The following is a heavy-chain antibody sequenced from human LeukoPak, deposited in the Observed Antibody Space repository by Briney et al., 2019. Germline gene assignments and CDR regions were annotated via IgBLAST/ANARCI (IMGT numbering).Heavy chain of an antibody. CDR1: GYSFTSYW. D-gene: IGHD2-2*01. Sequence: GASLKISCQGAGYSFTSYWIGWGRQLPGKGREWMGIIYPGDSDTRYSPSFQGQVTISADKSISTAYLQWSSLKASDTAMYYCARHYPDCSSTSCYETRFDYWGQGTLVTVSS. CDR2: IYPGDSDT. CDR3: ARHYPDCSSTSCYETRFDY. J-gene: IGHJ4*02. V-gene: IGHV5-51*01.